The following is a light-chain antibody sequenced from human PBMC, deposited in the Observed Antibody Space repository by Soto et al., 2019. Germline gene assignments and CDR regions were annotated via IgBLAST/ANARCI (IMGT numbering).Light chain of an antibody. Sequence: EIVLTQSPGTLSLSPGDRATLSCRASQSVNSNYLAWYQRKPGQAPRLLIYGASNRATDIPHRVIASGSGTDFTLTITRLEAEDFAVDYCQQYDSTPPTFGQGTKVEVK. CDR2: GAS. J-gene: IGKJ1*01. CDR3: QQYDSTPPT. CDR1: QSVNSNY. V-gene: IGKV3-20*01.